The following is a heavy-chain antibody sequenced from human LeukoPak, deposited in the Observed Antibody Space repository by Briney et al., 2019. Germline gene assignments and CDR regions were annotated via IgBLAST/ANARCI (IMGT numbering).Heavy chain of an antibody. V-gene: IGHV4-34*01. CDR2: INHSGST. CDR3: ASARTMVRGVIIKPYYGMDV. Sequence: PSETLSLTCAVYGGSFSRYYWSWIRQPPGKGLEWIGEINHSGSTNYNPSLKSRVTISVDTSKNQFSLKLSSVTAADTAGYYCASARTMVRGVIIKPYYGMDVWGKGTTVTVSS. CDR1: GGSFSRYY. J-gene: IGHJ6*04. D-gene: IGHD3-10*01.